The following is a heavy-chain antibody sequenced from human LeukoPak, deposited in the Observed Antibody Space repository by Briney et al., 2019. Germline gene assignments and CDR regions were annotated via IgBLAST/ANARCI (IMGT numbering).Heavy chain of an antibody. CDR2: IYSCGST. J-gene: IGHJ4*02. V-gene: IGHV3-53*01. D-gene: IGHD3-3*01. CDR1: GFTVSSNY. CDR3: AKDSSDRLGRITIFGVVTHPFDY. Sequence: GGSLRLSCAASGFTVSSNYMSWVRQAPGKGLEWVSVIYSCGSTYFADPVKGRFTISRDNSKNTLYLQMNSLRAEDTAVYYCAKDSSDRLGRITIFGVVTHPFDYWGQGTLVTVSS.